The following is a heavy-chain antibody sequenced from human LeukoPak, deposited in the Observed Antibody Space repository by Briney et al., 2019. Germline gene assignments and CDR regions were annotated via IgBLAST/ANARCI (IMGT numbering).Heavy chain of an antibody. D-gene: IGHD5-12*01. V-gene: IGHV3-9*01. CDR3: AKDIVATINDYGMDV. CDR2: ISWNSGSI. Sequence: PGGSLRLSCAASGFTFDDYAMHWVRQAPGKGLEWVSGISWNSGSIGYADSVKGRFTISRDNAKNSLYLQMNSLRAEDTALYYCAKDIVATINDYGMDVWGQGTTVTVSS. CDR1: GFTFDDYA. J-gene: IGHJ6*02.